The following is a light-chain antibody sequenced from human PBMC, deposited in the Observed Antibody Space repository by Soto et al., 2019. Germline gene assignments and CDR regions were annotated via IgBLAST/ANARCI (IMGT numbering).Light chain of an antibody. J-gene: IGKJ1*01. CDR1: QSVNSN. V-gene: IGKV3-15*01. CDR3: QQYNDWHRT. CDR2: DAA. Sequence: EIVMTQSPGTLSVSPGERATLSCRASQSVNSNLAWYQQKPGQSPRLLIYDAATRATDIPARFSGSGSGTKFTLTISSLQSEDFAVYYCQQYNDWHRTFGQGTKVEIK.